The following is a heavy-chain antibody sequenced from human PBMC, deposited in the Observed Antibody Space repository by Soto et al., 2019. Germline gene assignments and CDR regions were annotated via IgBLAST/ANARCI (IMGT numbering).Heavy chain of an antibody. Sequence: EVQLVESGGGLVQPGGSLRLSCAASGFTFSNHWMHWVRQAPGKGLVWVSHLKSDGSTTIYADSVKGRFTISRDNAKNTLYMQMNSLRAEDTAVYYCTRGGGSRNPAFDYWGQVTLVTVSS. J-gene: IGHJ4*02. CDR3: TRGGGSRNPAFDY. CDR1: GFTFSNHW. D-gene: IGHD1-26*01. V-gene: IGHV3-74*01. CDR2: LKSDGSTT.